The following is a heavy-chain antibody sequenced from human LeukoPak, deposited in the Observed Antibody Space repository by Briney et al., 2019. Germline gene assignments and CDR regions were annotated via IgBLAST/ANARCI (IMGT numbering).Heavy chain of an antibody. J-gene: IGHJ4*02. CDR2: INHSGST. CDR3: ARCDRVLDY. Sequence: PSETLSLTCAVHGGFFSGYYWSWIRQPPGKGLEWIGEINHSGSTNYNPSLKSRVTISVDTSKNQFSLKLSSVTAADTAVYYCARCDRVLDYWGQGTLVTVSS. D-gene: IGHD2-21*01. V-gene: IGHV4-34*01. CDR1: GGFFSGYY.